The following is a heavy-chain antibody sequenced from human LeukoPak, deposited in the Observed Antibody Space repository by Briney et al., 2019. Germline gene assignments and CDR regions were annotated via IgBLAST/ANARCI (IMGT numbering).Heavy chain of an antibody. Sequence: GGSLRLSCAASGFTFSSYSKDWVRQAPGKGLEWVSSISSSSSYIYYADSVKGRFTISRDNAKNSLYLQMNSLRAEDTALDYCASASSHRIAAGGDYWGQGTLVTVSS. CDR3: ASASSHRIAAGGDY. V-gene: IGHV3-21*01. J-gene: IGHJ4*02. CDR2: ISSSSSYI. CDR1: GFTFSSYS. D-gene: IGHD6-13*01.